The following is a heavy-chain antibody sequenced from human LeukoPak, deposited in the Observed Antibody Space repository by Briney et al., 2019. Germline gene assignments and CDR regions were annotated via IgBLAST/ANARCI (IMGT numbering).Heavy chain of an antibody. CDR1: GFTFSSYA. V-gene: IGHV3-30*04. D-gene: IGHD6-13*01. J-gene: IGHJ4*02. Sequence: GGSLRLSCAASGFTFSSYAMHWVRQAPGKGLEWVAVISYDGSNKYYADSVRGRFTISRDNARNSLYLQMNSLRVEDTAVYYCASAYSSSWYTPGWGQGTLVTVSS. CDR2: ISYDGSNK. CDR3: ASAYSSSWYTPG.